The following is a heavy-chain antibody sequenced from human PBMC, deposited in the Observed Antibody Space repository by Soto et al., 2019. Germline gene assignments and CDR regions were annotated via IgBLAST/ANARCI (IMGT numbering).Heavy chain of an antibody. J-gene: IGHJ4*02. CDR3: AITGGYCSGGSCSDDY. D-gene: IGHD2-15*01. Sequence: QLQLQESGPGLVKPSETLSLTCTVSGGSISSSSYYWGWIRQPPGKGLEWIGSIYYSGSTYYNPSLKSRVTISADTSKNQFSLKLSSVTAADTAVYYCAITGGYCSGGSCSDDYWGQGTLVTVSS. V-gene: IGHV4-39*01. CDR1: GGSISSSSYY. CDR2: IYYSGST.